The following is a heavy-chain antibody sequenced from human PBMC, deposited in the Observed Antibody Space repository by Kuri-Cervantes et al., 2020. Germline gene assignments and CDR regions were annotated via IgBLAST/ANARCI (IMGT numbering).Heavy chain of an antibody. Sequence: SETLSLTCTVSGAPIISDFWSWIRQPPGKRLEWIAQIYYSGTTKYNPSLKSRVTISLDTSKNQFSLKLTSVTAADTAVYYCARSIVVTEGVGEWFYPWGQGTLVTSPQ. V-gene: IGHV4-59*01. CDR3: ARSIVVTEGVGEWFYP. J-gene: IGHJ5*02. CDR2: IYYSGTT. CDR1: GAPIISDF. D-gene: IGHD6-19*01.